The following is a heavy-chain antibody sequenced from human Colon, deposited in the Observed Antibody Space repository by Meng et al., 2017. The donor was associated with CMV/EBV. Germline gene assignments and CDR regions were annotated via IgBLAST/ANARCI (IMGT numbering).Heavy chain of an antibody. J-gene: IGHJ5*02. CDR1: GFAITRGYY. D-gene: IGHD3-16*02. CDR3: ARDIIVIPGDSPAPP. V-gene: IGHV4-38-2*02. Sequence: GSLSLTCNVSGFAITRGYYWGWIRQSPGKGLEWIGSIYHSGSTYYNPSLKSRVSLSVDTSKNQFSLKLTSVTAADTAIYYCARDIIVIPGDSPAPPWGQGTLVTVSS. CDR2: IYHSGST.